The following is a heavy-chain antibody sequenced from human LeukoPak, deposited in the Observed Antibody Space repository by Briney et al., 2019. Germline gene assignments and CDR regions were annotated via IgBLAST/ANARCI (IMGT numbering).Heavy chain of an antibody. CDR3: ARGGYRGRFCSSTSCYSYYFDY. J-gene: IGHJ4*02. V-gene: IGHV3-7*01. CDR1: GFTFSTSW. Sequence: GGSLRLSCAASGFTFSTSWMSWVRQAPGKGLEWVANIEQDGSEKYYVDSVKGRFTISRDNAKNSLYLQMSSLRAEDTAVYYCARGGYRGRFCSSTSCYSYYFDYWGQGTLVTVSS. D-gene: IGHD2-2*01. CDR2: IEQDGSEK.